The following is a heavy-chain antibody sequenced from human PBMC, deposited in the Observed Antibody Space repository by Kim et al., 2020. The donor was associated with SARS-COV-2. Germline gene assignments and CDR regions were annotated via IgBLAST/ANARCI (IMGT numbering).Heavy chain of an antibody. CDR2: ISSSSSYI. D-gene: IGHD6-6*01. CDR3: ARDPQDIAARPDNPFDY. Sequence: GGSLRLSCAASGFTFSSYSMNWVRQAPGKGLEWVSSISSSSSYIYYADSVKGRFTISRDNAKNSLYLQMNSLRAEDTAVYYCARDPQDIAARPDNPFDYWGQGTLVTVSS. J-gene: IGHJ4*02. V-gene: IGHV3-21*01. CDR1: GFTFSSYS.